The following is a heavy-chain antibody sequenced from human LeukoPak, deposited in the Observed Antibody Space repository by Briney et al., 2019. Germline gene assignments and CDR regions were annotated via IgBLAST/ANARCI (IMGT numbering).Heavy chain of an antibody. CDR1: GFTFNTYT. J-gene: IGHJ4*02. CDR2: ISGSSGII. V-gene: IGHV3-48*01. D-gene: IGHD3-3*01. Sequence: AGGSLRLSCAASGFTFNTYTMNWVRQAPGKGLEWVSYISGSSGIIDYADSVRGRFTISRDNAKNSLYLQMNSLRAEDTAVYYCARESSRLRFLEWSPEIILDYWGQGTLVTVSS. CDR3: ARESSRLRFLEWSPEIILDY.